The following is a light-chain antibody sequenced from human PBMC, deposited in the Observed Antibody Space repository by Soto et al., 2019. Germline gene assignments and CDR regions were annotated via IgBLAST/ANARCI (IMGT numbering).Light chain of an antibody. CDR2: GAS. CDR3: QQYNGYSTWT. CDR1: PSVSHNY. V-gene: IGKV3-20*01. Sequence: ALWPSPGTLSLSPGERRPLSGRDSPSVSHNYLAWYQQKPGQAPRLLIYGASNRATGIPDRFSGSGSGTEFTLTISTLQPDDLATYYCQQYNGYSTWTFGKGTKVEIK. J-gene: IGKJ1*01.